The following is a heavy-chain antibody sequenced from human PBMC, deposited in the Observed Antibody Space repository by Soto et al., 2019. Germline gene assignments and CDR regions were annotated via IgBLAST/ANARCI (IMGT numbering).Heavy chain of an antibody. CDR3: ARDRRIPQGYYYDSSGYPSRGAFDI. CDR2: INPNSGGT. V-gene: IGHV1-2*02. CDR1: GYTFTGYY. D-gene: IGHD3-22*01. J-gene: IGHJ3*02. Sequence: ASVKVSCKASGYTFTGYYMHWVRQAPGQGLEWMGWINPNSGGTNYAQKFQGRVTMTRDTSISTAYMELSSLRSDDTAVYYCARDRRIPQGYYYDSSGYPSRGAFDIWGQGTMVTVSS.